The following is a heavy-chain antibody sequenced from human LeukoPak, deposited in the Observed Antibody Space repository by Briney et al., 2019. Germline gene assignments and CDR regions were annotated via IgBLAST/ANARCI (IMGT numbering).Heavy chain of an antibody. V-gene: IGHV3-23*01. CDR2: ISGNGGST. Sequence: GGSLRLSCAASGFTFSSYAMSWVRQAPGKGLEWVSVISGNGGSTHYADSVKGRFTISRDNSKSTLYLQMNSLRAEDTAIYYCAKAHSSSWYYFGNWGQGTLVTVSS. D-gene: IGHD3-22*01. CDR1: GFTFSSYA. J-gene: IGHJ4*02. CDR3: AKAHSSSWYYFGN.